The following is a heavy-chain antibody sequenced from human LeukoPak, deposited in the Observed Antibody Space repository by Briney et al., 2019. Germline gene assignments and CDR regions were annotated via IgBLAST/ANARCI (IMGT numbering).Heavy chain of an antibody. CDR2: INHRGST. Sequence: SETLSLTCAVYGGSFSDNYWTWIRQPPGKGLEWIGEINHRGSTNYNPSLKSRVTISVDTSKNQFSLKLSSVTAADTAVYYCATQTTDLDYWGQGTLVTVSS. CDR1: GGSFSDNY. J-gene: IGHJ4*02. D-gene: IGHD4-17*01. V-gene: IGHV4-34*01. CDR3: ATQTTDLDY.